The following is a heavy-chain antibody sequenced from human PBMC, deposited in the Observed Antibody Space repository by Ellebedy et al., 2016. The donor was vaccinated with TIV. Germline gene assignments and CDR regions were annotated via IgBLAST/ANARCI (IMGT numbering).Heavy chain of an antibody. J-gene: IGHJ4*02. CDR3: ARGARNVYYYGSGSYLIYFDY. CDR2: INHSGST. D-gene: IGHD3-10*01. Sequence: MPSETLSLTCAVYGGSFSGYYWSRIRQPPGKGLEWIGEINHSGSTNYNPSLKSRVTISVDTSKNQFSLKLSSVTAADTAVYYCARGARNVYYYGSGSYLIYFDYWGQGTLVTVSS. CDR1: GGSFSGYY. V-gene: IGHV4-34*01.